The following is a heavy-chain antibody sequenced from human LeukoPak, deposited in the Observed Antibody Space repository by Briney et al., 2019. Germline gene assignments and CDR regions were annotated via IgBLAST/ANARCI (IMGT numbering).Heavy chain of an antibody. CDR3: AKDLSLYSSSWYQTLWFDP. D-gene: IGHD6-13*01. V-gene: IGHV3-23*01. CDR1: GFTFSSYA. J-gene: IGHJ5*02. CDR2: ISGSGGST. Sequence: GGSLRLSCAASGFTFSSYAMSWVRQAPGKGLEWVSAISGSGGSTYYADSAKGRFTISRDNSKNTLYLQTNSLRAEDTAVYYCAKDLSLYSSSWYQTLWFDPWGQGTLVTVSS.